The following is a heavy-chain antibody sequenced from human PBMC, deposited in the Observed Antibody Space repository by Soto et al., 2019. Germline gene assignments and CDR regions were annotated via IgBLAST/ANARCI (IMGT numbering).Heavy chain of an antibody. CDR1: GYTFTSYY. CDR2: INATNGNT. V-gene: IGHV1-18*04. CDR3: ARERRSGYSGHDGFDP. D-gene: IGHD5-12*01. Sequence: ASVKVSCKASGYTFTSYYIHWMRQAPGQGLEWMGRINATNGNTNYAQKFQGRVTMTTDTSTSTAYMELRSLRSDDTAVYYCARERRSGYSGHDGFDPWGQGTLVTAPQ. J-gene: IGHJ5*02.